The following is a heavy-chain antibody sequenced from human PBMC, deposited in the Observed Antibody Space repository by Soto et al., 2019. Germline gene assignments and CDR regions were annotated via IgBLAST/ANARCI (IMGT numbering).Heavy chain of an antibody. V-gene: IGHV5-51*01. CDR3: ARLGGIVDTGTWIQ. CDR1: GYMFSTYW. J-gene: IGHJ4*02. D-gene: IGHD1-26*01. Sequence: GESLKISCNASGYMFSTYWIGWVRQRPGKGPEWTAIIYPGDSDTRENPSFQGQVTISADKSSNTVHLQWRSLKASDTAIYYCARLGGIVDTGTWIQWGQGTPVTVSS. CDR2: IYPGDSDT.